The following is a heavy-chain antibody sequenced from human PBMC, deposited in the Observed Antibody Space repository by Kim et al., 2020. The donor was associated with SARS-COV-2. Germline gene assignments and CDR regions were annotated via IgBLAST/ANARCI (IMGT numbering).Heavy chain of an antibody. CDR3: ARQGVRGPTYWFDH. Sequence: GGSLRLSCAASGFTFSSYAMLWVRQAPGKGLEWVAVISFDGSNKYYGDSVKGRFTVSRDNSKNTLYLQMNSLRAEDTAVYYCARQGVRGPTYWFDHWGQGTLVTVPS. CDR1: GFTFSSYA. V-gene: IGHV3-30*04. D-gene: IGHD3-10*01. J-gene: IGHJ5*02. CDR2: ISFDGSNK.